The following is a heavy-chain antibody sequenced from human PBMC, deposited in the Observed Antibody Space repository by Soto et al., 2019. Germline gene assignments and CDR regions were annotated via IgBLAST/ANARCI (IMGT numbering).Heavy chain of an antibody. CDR2: ISAHNGNT. D-gene: IGHD6-13*01. CDR3: ARLAGAAWNNWFDP. J-gene: IGHJ5*02. CDR1: GYTFTSYG. Sequence: GASVKVSCKASGYTFTSYGISWVRQAPGQGLEWMGWISAHNGNTNYAQKLQGRVTMTTDTSTSTAYMELRSLRSDDTAVYYCARLAGAAWNNWFDPWGQGTLVTVSS. V-gene: IGHV1-18*01.